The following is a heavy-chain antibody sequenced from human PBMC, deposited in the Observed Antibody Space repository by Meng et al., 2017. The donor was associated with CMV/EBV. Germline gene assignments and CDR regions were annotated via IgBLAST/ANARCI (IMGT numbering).Heavy chain of an antibody. Sequence: SVKVSCKASGGTFSSYAISWVRQAPGQGLEWMGGIIPILGIANYAQKFQGRVTITADKSASTAYMELSSLRSEDTAVYYCARVPRVLRFLEWLSSSPDYYYYYGMDVWGQGTTVTVSS. CDR2: IIPILGIA. J-gene: IGHJ6*02. D-gene: IGHD3-3*01. CDR3: ARVPRVLRFLEWLSSSPDYYYYYGMDV. V-gene: IGHV1-69*10. CDR1: GGTFSSYA.